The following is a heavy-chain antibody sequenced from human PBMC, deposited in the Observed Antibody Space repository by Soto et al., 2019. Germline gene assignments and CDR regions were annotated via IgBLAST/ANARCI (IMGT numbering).Heavy chain of an antibody. Sequence: SETLSLTCAVSGGSISSGGYSWSWIRQPPGKGLEWIGYMYHSGSTYYNPSLKSRVTISVDTSKNQFSLKLSSVTAADTAVYYCARGNYDFLTGYYIEYFDYWGQGTLVTVSS. CDR2: MYHSGST. V-gene: IGHV4-30-2*01. CDR3: ARGNYDFLTGYYIEYFDY. CDR1: GGSISSGGYS. J-gene: IGHJ4*02. D-gene: IGHD3-9*01.